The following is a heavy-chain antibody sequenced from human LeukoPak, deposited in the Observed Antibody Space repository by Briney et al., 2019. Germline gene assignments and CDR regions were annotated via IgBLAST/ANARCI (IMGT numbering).Heavy chain of an antibody. CDR1: GGSISSSSYY. V-gene: IGHV4-39*01. CDR2: IYYSGST. Sequence: SETLSLTCTVSGGSISSSSYYWGWICQPPGKGLEWIGSIYYSGSTYYNPSLKSRVTIYVDTSKNQFSLKLSSVTAADTAVYYCASFPAIAVAGLIDYWGQGTLVTVSS. J-gene: IGHJ4*02. D-gene: IGHD6-19*01. CDR3: ASFPAIAVAGLIDY.